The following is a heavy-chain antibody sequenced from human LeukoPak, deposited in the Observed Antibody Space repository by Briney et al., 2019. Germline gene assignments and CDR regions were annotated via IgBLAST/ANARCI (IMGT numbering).Heavy chain of an antibody. CDR3: ARDLVVVPAAQSNWFDP. CDR2: IYTSGST. V-gene: IGHV4-61*02. CDR1: GGSISSGSYY. Sequence: SETLSLTCTVSGGSISSGSYYWSWIRQPAGKGLEWIGRIYTSGSTNYNPSLKSRVTISVDTSKNQFSLKLSSVTAADTAVYYCARDLVVVPAAQSNWFDPWGQGTLVTVSS. J-gene: IGHJ5*02. D-gene: IGHD2-2*01.